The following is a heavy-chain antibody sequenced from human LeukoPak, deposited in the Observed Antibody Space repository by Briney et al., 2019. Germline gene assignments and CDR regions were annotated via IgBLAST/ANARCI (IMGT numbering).Heavy chain of an antibody. CDR1: GFTFDDYA. J-gene: IGHJ3*02. CDR3: AKDTLAAGPPEGAFDI. Sequence: PGGSLRLSCAASGFTFDDYAMHWVRQAPGKGLEWVSGISWNSGSIGYADSVKGRFTISRDNAKNSLYLQMNSLRAEDTALYYCAKDTLAAGPPEGAFDIWGQGTMVTVSS. D-gene: IGHD6-13*01. V-gene: IGHV3-9*01. CDR2: ISWNSGSI.